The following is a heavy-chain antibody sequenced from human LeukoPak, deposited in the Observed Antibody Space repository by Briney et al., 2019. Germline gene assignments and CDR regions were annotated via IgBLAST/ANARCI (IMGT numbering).Heavy chain of an antibody. D-gene: IGHD2-15*01. CDR1: GSTFGDYA. Sequence: GGSLRLSCTASGSTFGDYAMSWLRQAPGKGLEWVGFIRSKAYGGTTEYAASVKGRFTISRDDSKSIAYLQMNSLKTEDTAVYYCARTRIVVDNWFDPWSQGTLVTVSS. CDR2: IRSKAYGGTT. J-gene: IGHJ5*02. CDR3: ARTRIVVDNWFDP. V-gene: IGHV3-49*03.